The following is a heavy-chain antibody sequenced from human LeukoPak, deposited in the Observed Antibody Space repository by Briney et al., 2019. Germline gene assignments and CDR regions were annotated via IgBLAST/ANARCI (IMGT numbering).Heavy chain of an antibody. D-gene: IGHD3-22*01. V-gene: IGHV4-39*07. CDR3: SGYYPILKIDY. CDR2: IYYSGST. Sequence: PSETLSLTCTVSGGSISSSSYYWGWIRQPPGKGLEWIGSIYYSGSTYYNPSLKSRVTISVTTSKNQFSLKLSSVTAADTAVYYCSGYYPILKIDYWGQGTLVTVSS. CDR1: GGSISSSSYY. J-gene: IGHJ4*02.